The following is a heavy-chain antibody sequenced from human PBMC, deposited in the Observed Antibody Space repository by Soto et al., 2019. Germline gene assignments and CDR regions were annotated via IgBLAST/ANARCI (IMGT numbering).Heavy chain of an antibody. D-gene: IGHD1-7*01. CDR2: ISAYNGNT. V-gene: IGHV1-18*01. J-gene: IGHJ6*03. CDR1: GYTFTSYG. Sequence: ASVKVSCKASGYTFTSYGISWVRQAPGQGLEWMGWISAYNGNTNYAQKLQGRVTMTTDTSTSTAYMELRSLRSDDTAVYYCARNYPTESYYYYYMDVWGKGTTVTVSS. CDR3: ARNYPTESYYYYYMDV.